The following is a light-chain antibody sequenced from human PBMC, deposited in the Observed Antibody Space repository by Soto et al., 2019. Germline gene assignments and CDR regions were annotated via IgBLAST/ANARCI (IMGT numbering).Light chain of an antibody. J-gene: IGKJ1*01. V-gene: IGKV1-8*01. Sequence: AIRMTQSPSSLSASTGDRVTITCRASQGISSYLAWYQQKPGKAPKLLIYAASTLQSGVPSRFSGSGSGTDFTRTISCLQSEDFATYYCQQYNSYPTFGQGTKVDIK. CDR3: QQYNSYPT. CDR2: AAS. CDR1: QGISSY.